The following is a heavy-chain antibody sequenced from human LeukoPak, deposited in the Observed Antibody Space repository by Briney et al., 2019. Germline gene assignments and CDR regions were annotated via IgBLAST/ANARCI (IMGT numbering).Heavy chain of an antibody. J-gene: IGHJ5*02. D-gene: IGHD3-10*01. Sequence: GGSLRLSCAASGFTFDDYAMHWVRQAPGKGLEWVSLISGDGGSTYYADSVKGGFTISRENSKNSLYMQMNSLRTEDTALYYCAKDIAYYYGSGSYMAGFDPWGQGTLVTVSS. CDR2: ISGDGGST. CDR3: AKDIAYYYGSGSYMAGFDP. V-gene: IGHV3-43*02. CDR1: GFTFDDYA.